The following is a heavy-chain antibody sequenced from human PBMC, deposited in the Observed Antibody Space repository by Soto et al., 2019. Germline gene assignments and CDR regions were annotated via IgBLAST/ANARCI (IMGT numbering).Heavy chain of an antibody. J-gene: IGHJ4*02. V-gene: IGHV2-5*02. D-gene: IGHD3-9*01. CDR2: IYWDDDR. CDR3: AHRQRIIRYFDLGYFDS. Sequence: QITLKESGPTLLKPTQTLTLTCTFSGFSFISSGEGVGWIRQPPGKALEWLALIYWDDDRRYNPSLENRLTITKDNDPSKRKVFLTLTDVDPADTATYYCAHRQRIIRYFDLGYFDSWGQGAPVTVSS. CDR1: GFSFISSGEG.